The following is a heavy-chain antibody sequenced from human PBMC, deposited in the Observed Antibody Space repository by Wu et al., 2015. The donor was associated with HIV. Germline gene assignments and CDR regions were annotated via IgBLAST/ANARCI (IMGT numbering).Heavy chain of an antibody. CDR1: GYTFTSYG. CDR3: ARDREECGYDSCNYYGMDV. V-gene: IGHV1-18*01. D-gene: IGHD5-12*01. Sequence: QSGAEVKKPGASVKVSCKASGYTFTSYGISWVRQAPGQGLEWMGWISAYNGNTNYAQKLQGRVTMTTDTSTSTAYMELRSLRSDDTAVYYCARDREECGYDSCNYYGMDVWGQGTTVTVSS. CDR2: ISAYNGNT. J-gene: IGHJ6*02.